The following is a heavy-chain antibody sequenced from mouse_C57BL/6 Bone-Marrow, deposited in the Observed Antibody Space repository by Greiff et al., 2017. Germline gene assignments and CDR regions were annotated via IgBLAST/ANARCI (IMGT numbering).Heavy chain of an antibody. CDR2: ISSGSSTI. Sequence: EVKLMESGGGLVQPGGSLKLSCAASGFTFSDYGMHWVRQAPEKGLEWVAYISSGSSTIYYADTVKGRFTISRDNAKNTLFLQMTSLRSEDTAMYYCAIFDYKFAYWGQGTLVTVSA. CDR3: AIFDYKFAY. J-gene: IGHJ3*01. V-gene: IGHV5-17*01. CDR1: GFTFSDYG. D-gene: IGHD2-4*01.